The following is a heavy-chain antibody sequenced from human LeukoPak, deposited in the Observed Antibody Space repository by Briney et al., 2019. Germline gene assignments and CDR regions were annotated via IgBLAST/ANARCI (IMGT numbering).Heavy chain of an antibody. J-gene: IGHJ4*02. Sequence: PSETLSLTCAVSGGSISSPNWWSWVRQPPGKGLEWIGEIYHSGSTNYNPSLKSRVTISLDKSKNQFSLKLSSVTAADTAVYYCARGGPFMMGDVWGQGTLVTVSS. CDR3: ARGGPFMMGDV. D-gene: IGHD3-16*01. V-gene: IGHV4-4*02. CDR2: IYHSGST. CDR1: GGSISSPNW.